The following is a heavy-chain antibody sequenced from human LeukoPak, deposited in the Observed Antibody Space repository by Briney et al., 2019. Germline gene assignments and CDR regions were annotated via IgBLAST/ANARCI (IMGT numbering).Heavy chain of an antibody. Sequence: ASVKVSCKTSGYTFTSYDLNWVRQATGQGLEWMGWVNPNSGNTGYAQKFQGRVTMTEDTSTDTAYMELSSLRSEDTAVYYCATVRPTAKRWLQWHFDRGVGFDYWGQGTLVTVSS. D-gene: IGHD5-24*01. CDR2: VNPNSGNT. J-gene: IGHJ4*02. CDR1: GYTFTSYD. V-gene: IGHV1-8*01. CDR3: ATVRPTAKRWLQWHFDRGVGFDY.